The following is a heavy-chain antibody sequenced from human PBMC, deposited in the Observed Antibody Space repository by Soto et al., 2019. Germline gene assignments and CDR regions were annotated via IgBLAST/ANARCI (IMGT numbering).Heavy chain of an antibody. D-gene: IGHD4-4*01. V-gene: IGHV4-59*01. CDR1: GGSISSYY. J-gene: IGHJ5*02. Sequence: SETLSLTCTVSGGSISSYYWSWIRQPPGKGLEWIGYIYYSGSTNYNPSLKSRVTISVDTSKNQVSLKLSSVTAADTAVYYCARDNSNYANWFDPWGQGTLVTVSS. CDR2: IYYSGST. CDR3: ARDNSNYANWFDP.